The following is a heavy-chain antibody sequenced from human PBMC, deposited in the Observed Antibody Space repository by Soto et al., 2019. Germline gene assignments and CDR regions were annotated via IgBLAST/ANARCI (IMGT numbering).Heavy chain of an antibody. CDR2: ISSSGGTT. D-gene: IGHD6-19*01. V-gene: IGHV3-23*01. J-gene: IGHJ4*02. CDR1: GFTFSSYA. CDR3: AKPGYLEQWLVRGYFDY. Sequence: GGSLRLSCAASGFTFSSYAMSLVRQAPGKGLEWVSAISSSGGTTHYADSVKGRFIISRDNSKNTLYLQMNSLRAEDTAVYYCAKPGYLEQWLVRGYFDYWGQGAMVTVSS.